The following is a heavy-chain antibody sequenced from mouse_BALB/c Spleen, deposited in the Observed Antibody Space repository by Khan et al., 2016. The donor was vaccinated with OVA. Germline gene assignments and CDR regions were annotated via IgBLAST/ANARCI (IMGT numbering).Heavy chain of an antibody. J-gene: IGHJ4*01. CDR1: GFSLTDYG. V-gene: IGHV2-6-5*01. CDR3: AKGVWSYYFALDY. CDR2: IWGGGST. Sequence: QVQLKESGPGLVAPSQSLSITCTVSGFSLTDYGVSWIRQPPGKGLEWLGVIWGGGSTYYNSALKSRLSISQDNSKRQVLLKMSSLQTDDTAMYYCAKGVWSYYFALDYWGQGTSVTVSS.